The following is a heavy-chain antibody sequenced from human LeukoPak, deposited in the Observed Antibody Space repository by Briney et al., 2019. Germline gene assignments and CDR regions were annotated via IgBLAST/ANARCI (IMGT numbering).Heavy chain of an antibody. CDR3: AHSLYSISLNWFDP. CDR2: IYWNDDK. V-gene: IGHV2-5*01. Sequence: SGPTLVNPTQTLTLTCTFSGFSLSTSGVGVGWIRQPPGKALEWLALIYWNDDKRYSPSLKSRLTITKDTSKKQVVLIMTNMDPVDTGTYYRAHSLYSISLNWFDPWGLGTLVTVSS. J-gene: IGHJ5*02. D-gene: IGHD5-18*01. CDR1: GFSLSTSGVG.